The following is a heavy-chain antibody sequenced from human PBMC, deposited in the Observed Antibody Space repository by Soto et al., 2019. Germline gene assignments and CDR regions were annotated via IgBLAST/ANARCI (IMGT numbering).Heavy chain of an antibody. CDR1: GGSISSYC. Sequence: SETLSLTCTVSGGSISSYCWSWIRQPPGKGLEWIGYIYYSGSTNYNPSLKSRVTISVDTSKNQFSLKLSSVTAADTAVYYCAREAAAEGWFDPWGQGTLVTVSS. CDR3: AREAAAEGWFDP. V-gene: IGHV4-59*01. D-gene: IGHD6-13*01. CDR2: IYYSGST. J-gene: IGHJ5*02.